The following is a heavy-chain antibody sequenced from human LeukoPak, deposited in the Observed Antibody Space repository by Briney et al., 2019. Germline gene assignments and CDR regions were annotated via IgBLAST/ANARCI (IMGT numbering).Heavy chain of an antibody. D-gene: IGHD5-24*01. V-gene: IGHV3-23*01. CDR1: GFTFSSHG. J-gene: IGHJ4*02. CDR3: AKDDAWLQYGD. CDR2: ISPNGVIT. Sequence: GGTLRLSCAASGFTFSSHGMNWVRQAPGKGLEWVSGISPNGVITYYADSVKGRFTISRDNSKGTVSLQMNSLRPEDTAVYYCAKDDAWLQYGDWGRGTLVTVSS.